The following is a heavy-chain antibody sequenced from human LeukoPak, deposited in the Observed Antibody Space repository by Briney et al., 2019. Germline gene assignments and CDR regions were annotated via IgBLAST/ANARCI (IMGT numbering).Heavy chain of an antibody. V-gene: IGHV1-69*13. D-gene: IGHD4-17*01. CDR3: AIFQGTYGDNDNDF. CDR1: GGTFRSYA. Sequence: GASVKVSCKASGGTFRSYAINWVRQAPGKGLEWMGGIIPTINTPKYGQRFQGRVTITADDSSSTGYMEVSSLRSEDTAVYFCAIFQGTYGDNDNDFWGQGTLVTVSS. CDR2: IIPTINTP. J-gene: IGHJ4*02.